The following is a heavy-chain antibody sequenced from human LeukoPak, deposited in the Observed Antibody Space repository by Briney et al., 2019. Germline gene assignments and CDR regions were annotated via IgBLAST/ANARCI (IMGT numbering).Heavy chain of an antibody. Sequence: PGGSLRLSCAASGFTFSSYAMSWVRQAPGKGLEWVSAISGSGGSTYYADSVKGRFTISRDNSKNTLYLQMNSLRAEDTAVYYCARDLLNYGSGSPPNYNWFDPWGQGTLVTVSS. V-gene: IGHV3-23*01. CDR3: ARDLLNYGSGSPPNYNWFDP. CDR1: GFTFSSYA. J-gene: IGHJ5*02. D-gene: IGHD3-10*01. CDR2: ISGSGGST.